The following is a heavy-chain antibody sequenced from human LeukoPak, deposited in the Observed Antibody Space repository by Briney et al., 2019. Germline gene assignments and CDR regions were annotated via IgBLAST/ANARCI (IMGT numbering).Heavy chain of an antibody. D-gene: IGHD6-19*01. J-gene: IGHJ4*02. CDR1: GYTLTGYY. CDR3: ARGARVAGSSYPFY. CDR2: INPNRGGT. V-gene: IGHV1-2*02. Sequence: ASVKVSCKASGYTLTGYYMHRVGQAPGQGLEWMGWINPNRGGTNYAQKFQGRVTMTRDTSISTAYMELSRRTSGDTAVYYFARGARVAGSSYPFYWGQGTLVTVSS.